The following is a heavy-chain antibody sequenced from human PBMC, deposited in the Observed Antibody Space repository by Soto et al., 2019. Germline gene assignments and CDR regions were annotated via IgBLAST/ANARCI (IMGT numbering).Heavy chain of an antibody. CDR3: LRTELPAGHGRYYYYGMDF. J-gene: IGHJ6*01. CDR2: SSGSGGST. V-gene: IGHV3-23*01. Sequence: GGALRLSCAASGFTFSSYAMIWGRQAPGKGLEWLSASSGSGGSTYYADSARGRFTISRDNAKSTLYLQMNSLRAEDTAVYYCLRTELPAGHGRYYYYGMDFWGQGPTVIACS. D-gene: IGHD1-26*01. CDR1: GFTFSSYA.